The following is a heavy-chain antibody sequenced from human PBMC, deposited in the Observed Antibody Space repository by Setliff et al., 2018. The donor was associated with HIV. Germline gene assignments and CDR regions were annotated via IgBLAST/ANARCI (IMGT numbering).Heavy chain of an antibody. Sequence: ASVKVSCKASEYTFVDYYMHWVQQAPGKGLEWMGRVNPDDGETIYAEKFQDRLTITADASTDATYMELSSLRSEDTAVYYCVIVPLYENVYDNIWGSYRPLDYWGQGTLVTVSS. CDR2: VNPDDGET. V-gene: IGHV1-69-2*01. CDR1: EYTFVDYY. CDR3: VIVPLYENVYDNIWGSYRPLDY. J-gene: IGHJ4*02. D-gene: IGHD3-16*02.